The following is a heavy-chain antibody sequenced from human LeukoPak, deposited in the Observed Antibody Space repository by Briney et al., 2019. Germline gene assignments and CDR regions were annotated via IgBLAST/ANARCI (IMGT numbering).Heavy chain of an antibody. CDR2: INPSGGST. V-gene: IGHV1-46*03. Sequence: EASVNVSCKASGYTFTSYYMHWVRQAPGQGLEWMGIINPSGGSTSYAQKFQGRVTMTRDTSTSTVYMELSSLRSEDTAVYYCARVSRVTYYDFWSGLDWFDPWGQGTLVTVSS. J-gene: IGHJ5*02. CDR3: ARVSRVTYYDFWSGLDWFDP. D-gene: IGHD3-3*01. CDR1: GYTFTSYY.